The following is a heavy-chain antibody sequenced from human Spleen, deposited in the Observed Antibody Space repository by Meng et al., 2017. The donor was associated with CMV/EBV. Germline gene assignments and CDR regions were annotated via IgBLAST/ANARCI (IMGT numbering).Heavy chain of an antibody. J-gene: IGHJ2*01. CDR3: ARTGDRGWYFDL. CDR2: TYYRSKWYN. V-gene: IGHV6-1*01. Sequence: SGDRVSSNSAAWTWIRQSPSRGLEWLGRTYYRSKWYNDYAVSVKSRITINPDTSKNQFSLQLNSVTPEDTAVYYCARTGDRGWYFDLWGRGTLVTVSS. CDR1: GDRVSSNSAA. D-gene: IGHD7-27*01.